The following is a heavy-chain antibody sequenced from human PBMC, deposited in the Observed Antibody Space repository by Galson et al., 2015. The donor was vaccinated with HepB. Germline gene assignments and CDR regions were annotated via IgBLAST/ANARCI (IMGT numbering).Heavy chain of an antibody. D-gene: IGHD2-21*01. V-gene: IGHV4-31*03. CDR2: IYYSGST. CDR3: ARVGVSCGGDCITDESDAFDI. CDR1: GGSISSGGYY. J-gene: IGHJ3*02. Sequence: TLSLTCTVSGGSISSGGYYWSWIRQHPGKGLEWIGYIYYSGSTYYNPSLKSRVTISVDTSKNQFSLKLSSVTAADTAVYYCARVGVSCGGDCITDESDAFDIWGQGTMVTVSS.